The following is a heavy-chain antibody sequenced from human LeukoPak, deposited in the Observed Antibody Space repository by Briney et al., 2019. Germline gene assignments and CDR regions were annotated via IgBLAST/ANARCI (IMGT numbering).Heavy chain of an antibody. D-gene: IGHD5-24*01. CDR1: GFTFSSYS. CDR2: ISSSSSYI. Sequence: GESLRLSCAASGFTFSSYSMNWVRQAPGKGLEWVSSISSSSSYIYYADSVKGRFTISRDNAKNSLYLQMNSLRAEDTAVYYCITARRNANGYFAFDYWGQGALVAVSS. CDR3: ITARRNANGYFAFDY. V-gene: IGHV3-21*04. J-gene: IGHJ4*02.